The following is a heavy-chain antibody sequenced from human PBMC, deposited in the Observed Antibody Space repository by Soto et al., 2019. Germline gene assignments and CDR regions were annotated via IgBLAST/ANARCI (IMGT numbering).Heavy chain of an antibody. V-gene: IGHV1-8*01. D-gene: IGHD4-17*01. CDR2: SNSNSGNS. J-gene: IGHJ5*02. CDR3: ARGLRNNWFDP. Sequence: VASVKVSCKASGYTFTSYNINWVRQAPGQGLEWVAGSNSNSGNSDHAQKFQGRLTVTRDTSISTAYMELSSLRSDDTAVYYCARGLRNNWFDPWGQGTLVTVSS. CDR1: GYTFTSYN.